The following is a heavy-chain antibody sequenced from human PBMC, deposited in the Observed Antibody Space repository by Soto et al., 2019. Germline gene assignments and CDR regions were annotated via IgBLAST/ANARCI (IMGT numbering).Heavy chain of an antibody. CDR1: GFTFSSYE. D-gene: IGHD2-2*01. CDR3: ARGIVVVPAANPGWFDP. Sequence: GGSLRLSCAASGFTFSSYEMNWVRQAPGKGLEWVSYISSSGSTIYYADSVKGRFTISRDNAKNSLYLQMNSLRAEDTAVYYCARGIVVVPAANPGWFDPWGQGTLVTVSS. J-gene: IGHJ5*02. V-gene: IGHV3-48*03. CDR2: ISSSGSTI.